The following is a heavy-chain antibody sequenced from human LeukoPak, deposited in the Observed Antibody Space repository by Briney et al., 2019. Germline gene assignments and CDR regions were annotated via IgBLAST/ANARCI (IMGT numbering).Heavy chain of an antibody. CDR3: ARSGVGSTGNGLDH. J-gene: IGHJ4*02. D-gene: IGHD1-26*01. CDR2: IYGGANT. Sequence: GGSLRLSCAASGFTVRYTYMTWGRQAPGKGLWWGSVIYGGANTYSADSVKGRFPISRDNSKNTLYLKMNSLRAEDTAVYYCARSGVGSTGNGLDHWGQGTLVTVSS. V-gene: IGHV3-66*01. CDR1: GFTVRYTY.